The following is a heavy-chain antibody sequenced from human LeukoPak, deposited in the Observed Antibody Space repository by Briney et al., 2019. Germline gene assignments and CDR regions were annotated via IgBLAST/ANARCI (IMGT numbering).Heavy chain of an antibody. CDR3: ARDGLMDDYYNFYYMDV. D-gene: IGHD2-8*01. J-gene: IGHJ6*03. Sequence: SETLSLTCTVSGGSISSYYWSWIRQPPGKGLEWIGYIYYSGSTNYNPSLKSRVTISVDTSKNQFSLKLSSVTAADTAVYYCARDGLMDDYYNFYYMDVWGKGTTVTVSS. CDR1: GGSISSYY. V-gene: IGHV4-59*01. CDR2: IYYSGST.